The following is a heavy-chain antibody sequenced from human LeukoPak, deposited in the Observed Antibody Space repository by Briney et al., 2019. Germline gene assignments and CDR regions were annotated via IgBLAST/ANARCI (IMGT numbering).Heavy chain of an antibody. V-gene: IGHV4-61*02. CDR3: ARSITYCSSTSCSNAFDI. Sequence: SETLSLTCTVSGGSISSGSYYWSWIRQPAGKGLEWIGRIYTSGSTNYNPSLKSRVTISVNTSKNQFSLKLSSVTAADTAVYYCARSITYCSSTSCSNAFDIWGQGTMVTVSS. J-gene: IGHJ3*02. CDR2: IYTSGST. CDR1: GGSISSGSYY. D-gene: IGHD2-2*01.